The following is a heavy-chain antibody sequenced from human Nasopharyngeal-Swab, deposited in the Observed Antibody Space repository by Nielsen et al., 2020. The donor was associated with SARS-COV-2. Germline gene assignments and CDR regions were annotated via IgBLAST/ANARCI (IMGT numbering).Heavy chain of an antibody. CDR3: ASHPADFDY. J-gene: IGHJ4*02. V-gene: IGHV4-34*01. CDR2: INHSGST. D-gene: IGHD6-25*01. Sequence: WIRQPPGKGLEWIGEINHSGSTNYNPSLKSRVTISVDTSKNQFSLKLSSVTAADTAVYYCASHPADFDYWGQGTLVTVSS.